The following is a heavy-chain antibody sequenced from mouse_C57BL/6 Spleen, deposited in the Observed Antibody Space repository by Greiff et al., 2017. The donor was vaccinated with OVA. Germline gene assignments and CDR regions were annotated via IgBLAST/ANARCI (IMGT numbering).Heavy chain of an antibody. Sequence: QVQLKESGPELVKPGASVKISCKASGYTFTDYYINWVKQRPGQGLEWIGWIFPGSGSTYYNEKFKGKATLTVDKSSSTAYMLLSSLTSEDSAVYFCARDLHYYGSSLDYWGQGTTLTVSS. V-gene: IGHV1-75*01. CDR1: GYTFTDYY. CDR2: IFPGSGST. J-gene: IGHJ2*01. D-gene: IGHD1-1*01. CDR3: ARDLHYYGSSLDY.